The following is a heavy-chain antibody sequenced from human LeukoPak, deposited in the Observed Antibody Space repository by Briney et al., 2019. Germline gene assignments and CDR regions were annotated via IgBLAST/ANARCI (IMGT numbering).Heavy chain of an antibody. CDR2: ISYDGSNK. J-gene: IGHJ3*02. Sequence: GRSLRLSCAASGFTFSSYAMHWVRQAPGEGLEWVAVISYDGSNKYYADSVKGRFTISRDNSKNTLYLQMNSLRAEDTAVYYCARGHIVAPGVAFDIWGQGTMVTVSS. CDR3: ARGHIVAPGVAFDI. CDR1: GFTFSSYA. D-gene: IGHD2-21*01. V-gene: IGHV3-30*04.